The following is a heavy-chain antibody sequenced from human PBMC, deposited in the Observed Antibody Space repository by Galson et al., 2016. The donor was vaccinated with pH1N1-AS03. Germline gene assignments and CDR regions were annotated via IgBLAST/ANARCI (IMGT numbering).Heavy chain of an antibody. CDR2: ISAYYGDT. J-gene: IGHJ4*02. CDR3: VRESEISGVAFFNY. CDR1: GYTFTTYG. D-gene: IGHD3-3*01. Sequence: SVKVSCKASGYTFTTYGISWVRQAPGQGLEWMGWISAYYGDTHFAHKFQERVTLTRDTSTATAYMELRNLRSDDTAVYYCVRESEISGVAFFNYWGQGTLVTVSS. V-gene: IGHV1-18*01.